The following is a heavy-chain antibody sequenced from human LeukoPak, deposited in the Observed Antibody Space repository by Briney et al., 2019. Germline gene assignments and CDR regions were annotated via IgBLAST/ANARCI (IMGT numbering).Heavy chain of an antibody. D-gene: IGHD1-26*01. CDR1: GGSISSHY. Sequence: SETLSLTCTVSGGSISSHYWSWIRQPPGKGLEWIGYIYYSGSTNYNPSLKSRVTISVDTSKNQFSLKLSSVTAADTAVYYCARDPWELKLWGQGTLVTVSS. V-gene: IGHV4-59*11. CDR3: ARDPWELKL. CDR2: IYYSGST. J-gene: IGHJ4*02.